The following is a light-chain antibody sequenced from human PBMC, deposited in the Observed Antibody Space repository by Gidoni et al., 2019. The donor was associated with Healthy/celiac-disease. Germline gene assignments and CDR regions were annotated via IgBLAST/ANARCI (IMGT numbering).Light chain of an antibody. V-gene: IGKV3-20*01. CDR3: QQYGSSPPWT. Sequence: ELVLTQSPGTLSLSPGERATLSCRASQSVSSSYLVWYQQKPGQAPRLLIYGASSRATGIPDRFSGSGSGTDFTLTISRLEPEDFAVYYCQQYGSSPPWTFXQXTKVEIK. J-gene: IGKJ1*01. CDR2: GAS. CDR1: QSVSSSY.